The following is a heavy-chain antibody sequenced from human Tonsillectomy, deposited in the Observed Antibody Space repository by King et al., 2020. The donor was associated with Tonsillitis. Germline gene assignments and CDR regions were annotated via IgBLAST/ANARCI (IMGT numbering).Heavy chain of an antibody. J-gene: IGHJ2*01. Sequence: VQLVESGAEVKKPGESLKISCTGIGYTFTAYWIGWVRQMPGKGLEWMGIIFPGDSDTRYSPSFQGQVTISADGSISTAYLHWSSLKASDSGMYYCARHDTDGGYFDLWGRGTLITVSS. CDR3: ARHDTDGGYFDL. D-gene: IGHD5-24*01. CDR1: GYTFTAYW. V-gene: IGHV5-51*01. CDR2: IFPGDSDT.